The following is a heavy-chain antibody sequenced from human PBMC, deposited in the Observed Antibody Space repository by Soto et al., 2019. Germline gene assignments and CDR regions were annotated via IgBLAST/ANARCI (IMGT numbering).Heavy chain of an antibody. CDR2: IYYSGST. CDR3: AIDGSNYGFGYFDY. V-gene: IGHV4-59*01. D-gene: IGHD4-4*01. CDR1: GGSISSYY. Sequence: SETLSLTCTVSGGSISSYYWSWIRQPPGKGLEWIGYIYYSGSTNYNPSLKSRVTISVDTSKNQFSLKLSSVTAADTAVYYCAIDGSNYGFGYFDYWCPGTLVTVSS. J-gene: IGHJ4*02.